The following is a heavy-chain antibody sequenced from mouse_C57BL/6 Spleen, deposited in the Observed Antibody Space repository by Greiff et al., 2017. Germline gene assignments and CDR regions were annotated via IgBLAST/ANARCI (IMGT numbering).Heavy chain of an antibody. V-gene: IGHV1-61*01. Sequence: QVQLQQPGAELVRPGSSVKLSCKASGYTFTSYWMDWVKQRPGQGLEWIGNIYPSDSETHYNQKFKDKATLTVDKSSSTAYMQLSSLTSEDSAVYYCAREGIYYYGASWFAYWGQGTLVTVSA. D-gene: IGHD1-1*01. J-gene: IGHJ3*01. CDR1: GYTFTSYW. CDR2: IYPSDSET. CDR3: AREGIYYYGASWFAY.